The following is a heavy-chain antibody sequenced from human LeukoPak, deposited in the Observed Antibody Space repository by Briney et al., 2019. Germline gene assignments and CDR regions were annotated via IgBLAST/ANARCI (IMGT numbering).Heavy chain of an antibody. V-gene: IGHV1-69*01. J-gene: IGHJ4*02. CDR3: ARHSTLTTGIDY. CDR2: IIPIFGTA. Sequence: SVKVSCTASGGTFSSYAISWVRQAPGQGLEWMGGIIPIFGTANYAQKFQGRVTITADESTSTAYLQWSSLKASDTAMYYCARHSTLTTGIDYWGQGTLVTVSS. D-gene: IGHD4-11*01. CDR1: GGTFSSYA.